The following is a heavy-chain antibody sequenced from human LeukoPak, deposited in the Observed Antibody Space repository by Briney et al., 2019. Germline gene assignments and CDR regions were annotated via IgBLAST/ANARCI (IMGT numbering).Heavy chain of an antibody. CDR2: IKQDGSEK. CDR3: ARGEAADYFDY. D-gene: IGHD6-13*01. V-gene: IGHV3-7*01. Sequence: GGSLRLSCAASGFTFSSYGMSWVRQAPGKGLEWVANIKQDGSEKYYVDSVKGRFTISRDNAKNSLYLQMNSLRAEDTAVYYCARGEAADYFDYWGQGTLVTVSS. CDR1: GFTFSSYG. J-gene: IGHJ4*02.